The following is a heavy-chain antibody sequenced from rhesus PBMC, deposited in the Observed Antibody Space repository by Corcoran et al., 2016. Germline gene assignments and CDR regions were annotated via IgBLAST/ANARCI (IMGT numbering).Heavy chain of an antibody. CDR1: GYSFTSYW. V-gene: IGHV5-2*01. CDR2: IDPSDSDT. CDR3: AKGQLRSPFDY. D-gene: IGHD1-26*01. Sequence: VQLVQSGAEVKRPGESLKISCTTSGYSFTSYWISWGRQRPGKGLEWMGAIDPSDSDTRYSPSFQGQVTISADKSIGAAYLQWSSLKASDSATYYCAKGQLRSPFDYWGQGVLVTVSS. J-gene: IGHJ4*01.